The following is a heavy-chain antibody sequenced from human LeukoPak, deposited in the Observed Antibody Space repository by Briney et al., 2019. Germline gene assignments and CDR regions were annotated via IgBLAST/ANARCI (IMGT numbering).Heavy chain of an antibody. J-gene: IGHJ5*02. D-gene: IGHD3-9*01. V-gene: IGHV1-69*06. CDR2: IIPIFGTA. CDR1: GGTFSSYA. Sequence: ASVKVSCKASGGTFSSYAISWVRQAPGQGLEWMGGIIPIFGTANYAQKFQGRVTIMADKSTSTAYMELSRLRSDDTAVYYCARDLAYYDILTGYQPPHWFDPWGQGTLVTVSS. CDR3: ARDLAYYDILTGYQPPHWFDP.